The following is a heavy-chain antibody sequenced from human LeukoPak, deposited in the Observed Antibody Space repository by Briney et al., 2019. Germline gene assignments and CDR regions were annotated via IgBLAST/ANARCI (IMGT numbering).Heavy chain of an antibody. CDR1: GYSFTGYW. CDR3: ARPRRLNLIWYFDY. V-gene: IGHV5-51*01. Sequence: GESLKISCKASGYSFTGYWIGWVRQMPGKGLEWMGIIYPGDSDTRYSPSFQGQVTISADKSISTAYLQWSSLKASDTAMYYCARPRRLNLIWYFDYWGQGTLVTVSS. J-gene: IGHJ4*02. CDR2: IYPGDSDT. D-gene: IGHD3/OR15-3a*01.